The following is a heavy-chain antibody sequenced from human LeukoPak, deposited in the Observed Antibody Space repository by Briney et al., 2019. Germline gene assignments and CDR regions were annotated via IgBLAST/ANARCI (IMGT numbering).Heavy chain of an antibody. CDR3: AKKDNGNYFNFDY. CDR2: IYSGGNT. J-gene: IGHJ4*02. D-gene: IGHD2/OR15-2a*01. V-gene: IGHV3-66*01. Sequence: PEGSLRLSCAASGFTINNNYMNWVRQAPGKGLEWVSVIYSGGNTYYADSVKGRFTISRDNSKNTLYLQMNSLRAEDTAVYYCAKKDNGNYFNFDYWGQGTLVTVSS. CDR1: GFTINNNY.